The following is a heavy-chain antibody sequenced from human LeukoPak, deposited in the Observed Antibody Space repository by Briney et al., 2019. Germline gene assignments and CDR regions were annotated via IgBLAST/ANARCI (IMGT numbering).Heavy chain of an antibody. D-gene: IGHD3-22*01. CDR2: ISAYNGNT. CDR1: GYTFTSYG. V-gene: IGHV1-18*01. J-gene: IGHJ4*02. CDR3: ARGTIYYYESSGYYPFDY. Sequence: ASVKVSCKASGYTFTSYGISWVRQAPGQGLEWMGWISAYNGNTNYAQKVQGRVTMTTDTSTSTAYMELRSLRSDDTAVFYCARGTIYYYESSGYYPFDYWGQGTLVTVSS.